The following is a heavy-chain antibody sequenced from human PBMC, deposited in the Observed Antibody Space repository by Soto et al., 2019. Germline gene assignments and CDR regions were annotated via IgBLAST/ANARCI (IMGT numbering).Heavy chain of an antibody. D-gene: IGHD6-19*01. Sequence: GGSLRLSCAASGFTFDDYGMSWVRQAPGKGLEWVSAISGSGGSTYYADSVKGRFTISRDNSKNTLYLQMNSLRAEDTAVYYCAKDPPFYSGWYDYWGQGTLVTVSS. J-gene: IGHJ4*02. CDR1: GFTFDDYG. CDR3: AKDPPFYSGWYDY. CDR2: ISGSGGST. V-gene: IGHV3-23*01.